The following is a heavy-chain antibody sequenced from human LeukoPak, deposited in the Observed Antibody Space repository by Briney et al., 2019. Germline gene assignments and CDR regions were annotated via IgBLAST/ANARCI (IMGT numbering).Heavy chain of an antibody. CDR3: ARDSGYVVVAKQVSAFDI. D-gene: IGHD2-21*01. CDR1: GDSVSSNSAA. Sequence: QTLSLTCAISGDSVSSNSAAWNWIRQSPSRGLEWLGRTYYRSKWYNDYAVSVKSRITINPDTSKNQFSLQLNSVTPEDTAVYYCARDSGYVVVAKQVSAFDIWGQGTMVTVSS. V-gene: IGHV6-1*01. J-gene: IGHJ3*02. CDR2: TYYRSKWYN.